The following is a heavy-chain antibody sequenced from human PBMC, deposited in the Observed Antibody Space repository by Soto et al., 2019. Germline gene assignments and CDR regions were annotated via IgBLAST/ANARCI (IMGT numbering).Heavy chain of an antibody. CDR3: ARVSAGTYYYGSGSLIFAY. V-gene: IGHV4-31*03. D-gene: IGHD3-10*01. CDR2: ISYSGST. J-gene: IGHJ4*02. CDR1: GGSLSSGGYY. Sequence: QVQLQESGPGLVKPSQTLSLTCTVSGGSLSSGGYYWRWIRQHPGKGLEWIGYISYSGSTYYNPSRNRRLTRSVDPPKNQFSLKLSSVTAADTAVYYCARVSAGTYYYGSGSLIFAYWGQVTLVTVSS.